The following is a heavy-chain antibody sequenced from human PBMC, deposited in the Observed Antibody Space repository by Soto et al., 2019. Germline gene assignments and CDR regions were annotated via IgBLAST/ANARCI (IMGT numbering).Heavy chain of an antibody. D-gene: IGHD2-2*01. Sequence: QVQLQESGPGLVKPSEPLSLTCTVSGGFVNSDTHSWSWIRQTPGKRLEWIGFIYSGGSTKNPSLRSRVTMSVDTSTNQFSLKLRSVIVADTAVYHCARFVRSCSATTCSTRADVWGQGITVTVSS. V-gene: IGHV4-61*01. CDR1: GGFVNSDTHS. CDR2: IYSGGST. CDR3: ARFVRSCSATTCSTRADV. J-gene: IGHJ6*02.